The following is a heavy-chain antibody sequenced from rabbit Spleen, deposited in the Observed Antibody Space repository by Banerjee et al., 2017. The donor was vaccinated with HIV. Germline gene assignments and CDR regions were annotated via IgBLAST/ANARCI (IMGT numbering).Heavy chain of an antibody. J-gene: IGHJ4*01. V-gene: IGHV1S40*01. Sequence: QSLEESGGGLVKPGASLTLTCTASGVSFSSNHYMCWVRQAPGKGLEWIACIVAGSGGVTGYANWAKGRFTISKTSSTTVTLQLTSLTPADTATYFCARESWRFNLWGPGTLVTV. CDR2: IVAGSGGVT. CDR1: GVSFSSNHY. CDR3: ARESWRFNL.